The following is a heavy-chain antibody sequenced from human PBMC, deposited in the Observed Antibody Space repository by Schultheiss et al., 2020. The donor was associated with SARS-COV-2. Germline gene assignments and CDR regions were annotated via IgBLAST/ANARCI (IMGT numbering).Heavy chain of an antibody. V-gene: IGHV4-31*03. CDR1: GVSISSGGYY. CDR3: ARVTESYGYDTLGLLYYFDY. D-gene: IGHD5-18*01. Sequence: SQTLSLTCTVSGVSISSGGYYWSWIRQHPGKGLEWIGYIYYSGSTYYNPSLKSRVTISVDTSKNQFSLKLSSVTAADTAVYYCARVTESYGYDTLGLLYYFDYWGQGTLVTVSS. CDR2: IYYSGST. J-gene: IGHJ4*02.